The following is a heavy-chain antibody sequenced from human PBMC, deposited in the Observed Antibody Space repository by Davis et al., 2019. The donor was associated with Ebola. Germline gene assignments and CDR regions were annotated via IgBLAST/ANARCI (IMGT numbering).Heavy chain of an antibody. V-gene: IGHV1-2*02. Sequence: ASVKVSCKASGYTFTSYGISWVRQAPGQGLEWMGWINPNSGGTNYAQKFQGRVTMTRDTSISTAYMELSRLRSDDTAVYYCARDREDYYYFYYGMDVWGQGTTVTVSS. CDR3: ARDREDYYYFYYGMDV. J-gene: IGHJ6*02. CDR2: INPNSGGT. CDR1: GYTFTSYG. D-gene: IGHD2-15*01.